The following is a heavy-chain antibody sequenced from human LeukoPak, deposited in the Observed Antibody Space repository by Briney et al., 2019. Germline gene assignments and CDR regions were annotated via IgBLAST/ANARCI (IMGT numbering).Heavy chain of an antibody. CDR3: AKGHYYGSGGPYYYYYYMDV. CDR2: INHSGST. D-gene: IGHD3-10*01. V-gene: IGHV4-34*01. Sequence: GALRLSCAASGFTFSSYWMSWVRQPPGKGLEWIGEINHSGSTNYNPSLKSRVTISVDTSKNQFSLKLSSVTAADTAVYYCAKGHYYGSGGPYYYYYYMDVWGKGTTVTIPS. CDR1: GFTFSSYW. J-gene: IGHJ6*03.